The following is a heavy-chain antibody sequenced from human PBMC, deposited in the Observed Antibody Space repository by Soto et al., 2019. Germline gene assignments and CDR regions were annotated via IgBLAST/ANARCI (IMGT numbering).Heavy chain of an antibody. J-gene: IGHJ4*02. CDR3: ASTYCSSTSCYVFPFDY. Sequence: QVQLQESGPGLVKPSETLSLTCTVSGGSISSYYWSWIRQPPGKGLKWIGYIYYSVSTNYTPPIKSRVTISVDTSKHQFSLKLSSVTAADTAVYYWASTYCSSTSCYVFPFDYWGQGTLVTVSS. V-gene: IGHV4-59*01. CDR2: IYYSVST. D-gene: IGHD2-2*01. CDR1: GGSISSYY.